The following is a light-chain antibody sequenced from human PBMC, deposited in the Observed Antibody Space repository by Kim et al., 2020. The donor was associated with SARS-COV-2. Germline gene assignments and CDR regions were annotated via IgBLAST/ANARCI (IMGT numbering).Light chain of an antibody. V-gene: IGLV7-43*01. Sequence: PGGTVTLTCASTTGAVTSGCYPNWVQQKPGQAPRSLIYDADNKHSWTPARFSGSLLGGKAALTLSGVQPEDEAEYYCLLYCRKTWMFGGGTQLTVL. CDR1: TGAVTSGCY. CDR3: LLYCRKTWM. CDR2: DAD. J-gene: IGLJ3*02.